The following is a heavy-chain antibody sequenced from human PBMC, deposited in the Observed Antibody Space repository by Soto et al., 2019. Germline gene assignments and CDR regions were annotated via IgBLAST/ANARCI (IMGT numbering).Heavy chain of an antibody. D-gene: IGHD2-2*01. V-gene: IGHV4-39*01. CDR2: IYYSGST. CDR3: ARRTRYCISTSCYGAMDV. J-gene: IGHJ6*02. Sequence: QLQLQESGPGLVKPSETLSLTCTVSGGSISSSSYYWGWIRQPPGKGLEWIASIYYSGSTYYNPSLKSRVTISVATPKNQFSLKLSSVTAADTAVYYCARRTRYCISTSCYGAMDVWGQGTTVTVSS. CDR1: GGSISSSSYY.